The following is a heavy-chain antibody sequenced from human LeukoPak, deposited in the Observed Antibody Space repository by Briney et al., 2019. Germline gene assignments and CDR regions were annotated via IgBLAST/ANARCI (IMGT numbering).Heavy chain of an antibody. Sequence: GASVRLSCAASGFTFSSYWMHWVRQAPGTGLVWFSRFDRDGSGTSYADPVKGLFTVSRDNAKNTLYLTMNSLRAEDTAVYYCARVGVLEGAAAAFDYWGQGILVTVS. CDR2: FDRDGSGT. V-gene: IGHV3-74*01. J-gene: IGHJ4*02. CDR3: ARVGVLEGAAAAFDY. CDR1: GFTFSSYW. D-gene: IGHD6-13*01.